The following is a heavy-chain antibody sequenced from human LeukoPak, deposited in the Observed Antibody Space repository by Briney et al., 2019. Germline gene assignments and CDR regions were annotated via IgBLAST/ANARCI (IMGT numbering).Heavy chain of an antibody. Sequence: GGSLRLSCAASGFTFSSYAMSWVRQAPGKGLEWVSAISGSGGSTYYADSVKGRFTISRDNSKNTLYLQMNSLRAEDTAVYYSANDIVLMVYAPNDYWGQGTLVTVSS. V-gene: IGHV3-23*01. D-gene: IGHD2-8*01. CDR3: ANDIVLMVYAPNDY. CDR2: ISGSGGST. J-gene: IGHJ4*02. CDR1: GFTFSSYA.